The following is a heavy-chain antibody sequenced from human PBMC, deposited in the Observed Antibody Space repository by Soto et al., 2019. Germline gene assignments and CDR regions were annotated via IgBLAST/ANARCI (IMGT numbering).Heavy chain of an antibody. CDR2: ISYDGSNK. CDR1: GFTFSSYG. J-gene: IGHJ4*02. Sequence: QVQLVESGGGVVQPGRSLRLSCAASGFTFSSYGMHWVRQAPGKGLEWVAVISYDGSNKYYADSVKGRVTISRDNSTHTLYLHMNSLRAEDTAVYYCAKDLRDWGQGTLVTVSS. V-gene: IGHV3-30*18. CDR3: AKDLRD.